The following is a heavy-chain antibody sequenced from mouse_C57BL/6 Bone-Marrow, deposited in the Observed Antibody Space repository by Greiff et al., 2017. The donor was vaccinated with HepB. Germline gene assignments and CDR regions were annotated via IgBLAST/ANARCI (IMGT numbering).Heavy chain of an antibody. CDR2: INPSNGGT. V-gene: IGHV1-53*01. Sequence: QVQLKQPGTELVKPGASVKLSCKASGYTFTSYWMHWVKQRPGQGLEWIGNINPSNGGTNYNEKFKSKATLTVDKSSSTAYMQLSSLTSEDSAVYYCAIRDSIATADWYFDVWGTGTTVTVSS. CDR1: GYTFTSYW. CDR3: AIRDSIATADWYFDV. J-gene: IGHJ1*03. D-gene: IGHD1-2*01.